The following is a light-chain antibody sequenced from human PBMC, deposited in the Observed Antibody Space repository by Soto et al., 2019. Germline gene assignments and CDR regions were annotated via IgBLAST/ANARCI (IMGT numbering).Light chain of an antibody. V-gene: IGKV3-15*01. CDR2: AAS. J-gene: IGKJ4*01. Sequence: EIVMTQSPATLSVSPGERATLSCRASQSVSSNLAWYQQKPGQAPRLLIYAASTRATGIPATFSGSGSGTEFTLTISSLQSEDYAVYYCQQHHDWPLTFGGGTKVEI. CDR3: QQHHDWPLT. CDR1: QSVSSN.